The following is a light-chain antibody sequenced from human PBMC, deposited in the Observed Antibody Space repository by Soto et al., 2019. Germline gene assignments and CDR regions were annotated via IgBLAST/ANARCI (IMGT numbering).Light chain of an antibody. Sequence: EIMMTQAPATLSVSPGERATLSCRASQSFSNTLAWYQQKPGQAPRLLIYYASTRATGIPARFSGSGSGTEFTLTISSLQSEDFALYYCQQYNNWPPITFGQGTRLEIK. J-gene: IGKJ5*01. CDR1: QSFSNT. CDR2: YAS. CDR3: QQYNNWPPIT. V-gene: IGKV3-15*01.